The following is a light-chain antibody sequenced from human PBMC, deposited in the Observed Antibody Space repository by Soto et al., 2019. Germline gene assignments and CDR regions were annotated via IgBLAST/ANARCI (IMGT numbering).Light chain of an antibody. J-gene: IGKJ1*01. CDR3: QQYNSYSPT. Sequence: DIQMTQSPSTLSACVADRVTITCRASQSIGSWLAWYQQEPGKAPKLLIHKASSLQSGVPSRFSGSGSGTDFTLTISSLHPDDFATYYCQQYNSYSPTCGQGTKVDIK. CDR1: QSIGSW. CDR2: KAS. V-gene: IGKV1-5*03.